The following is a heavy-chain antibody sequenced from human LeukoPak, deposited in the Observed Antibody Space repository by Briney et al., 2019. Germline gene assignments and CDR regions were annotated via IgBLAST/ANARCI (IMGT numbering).Heavy chain of an antibody. D-gene: IGHD3-10*01. Sequence: PGGSLRLSCAASGFTFSSYWMSWIRQPPGKGLEWIGEINHSGSTNYNPSLKSRVTISVDTSKNQFSLKLSSVTAADTANYYCARASSGRGLAGSLGVYSYWYYMDVWGRGTTVTVAS. V-gene: IGHV4-34*01. CDR3: ARASSGRGLAGSLGVYSYWYYMDV. CDR2: INHSGST. CDR1: GFTFSSYW. J-gene: IGHJ6*03.